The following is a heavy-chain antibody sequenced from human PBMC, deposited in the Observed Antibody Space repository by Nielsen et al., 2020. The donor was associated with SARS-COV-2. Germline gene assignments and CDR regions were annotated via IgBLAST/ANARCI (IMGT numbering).Heavy chain of an antibody. V-gene: IGHV4-31*03. Sequence: LRLSRTVSGASISSGGYFWSWIRQHPGKGLEWIGYIYFSGRTCYNPSLKSRVTISVDTSKNQFSLSLRSVTAADTAVYYCARESSGYDHYNYGMDVWGQGTTVTVAS. CDR3: ARESSGYDHYNYGMDV. D-gene: IGHD5-12*01. CDR1: GASISSGGYF. J-gene: IGHJ6*02. CDR2: IYFSGRT.